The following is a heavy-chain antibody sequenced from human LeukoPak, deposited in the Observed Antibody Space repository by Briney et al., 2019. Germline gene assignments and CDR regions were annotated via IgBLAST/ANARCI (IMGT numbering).Heavy chain of an antibody. Sequence: GASVKVSCKASGYTFIDYYIHWMREAPGQGLEWMGIINPRGGSTSYAQKFQGRVTMTRDTSTSTVYMELSSLRSEDMTVYYCARRATSSGYYGYYFDYWGQGTLVTVSS. CDR1: GYTFIDYY. V-gene: IGHV1-46*01. CDR2: INPRGGST. CDR3: ARRATSSGYYGYYFDY. J-gene: IGHJ4*02. D-gene: IGHD6-19*01.